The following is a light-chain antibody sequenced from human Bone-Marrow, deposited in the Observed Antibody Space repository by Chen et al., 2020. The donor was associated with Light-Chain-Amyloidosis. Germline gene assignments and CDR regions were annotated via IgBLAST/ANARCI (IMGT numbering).Light chain of an antibody. CDR1: QILLHRDGKTY. CDR3: MQGIQLPLT. V-gene: IGKV2-29*02. J-gene: IGKJ4*01. CDR2: EVS. Sequence: ALTQTPLSVSVTPVQPATISCKSSQILLHRDGKTYLYWYLKKPGHSPQLLIYEVSMRFSGVPDRFSGSESGTDFTLRIGRVETDDVGIYYCMQGIQLPLTFGGGIKVEIK.